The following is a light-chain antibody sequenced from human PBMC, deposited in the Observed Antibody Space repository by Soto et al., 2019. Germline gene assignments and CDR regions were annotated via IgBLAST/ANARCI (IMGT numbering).Light chain of an antibody. V-gene: IGKV1-5*03. CDR1: QSISSG. Sequence: DIQMTQSPSTLSASVGDRVTITCRASQSISSGLAWYQQKPGKAPKLLIYKASSLESGVPSRFSGSGSGTEFTLTISSLQPDDFATYYCQQYNSPPYTFGQGTKLEIK. J-gene: IGKJ2*01. CDR2: KAS. CDR3: QQYNSPPYT.